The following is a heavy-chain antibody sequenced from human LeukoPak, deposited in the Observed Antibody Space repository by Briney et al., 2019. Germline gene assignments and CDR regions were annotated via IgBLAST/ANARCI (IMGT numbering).Heavy chain of an antibody. J-gene: IGHJ4*02. Sequence: SETLSLTCTVSGGSISSGGYFWNWIRQLPGKGLEWIGYIYSSGSTYNPSLKSRVIISLDTSKNQFSLKLNSVTAADTAVYYCARGGKKTAMVTSWGQGTLVTVPS. CDR3: ARGGKKTAMVTS. V-gene: IGHV4-31*03. D-gene: IGHD5-18*01. CDR2: IYSSGST. CDR1: GGSISSGGYF.